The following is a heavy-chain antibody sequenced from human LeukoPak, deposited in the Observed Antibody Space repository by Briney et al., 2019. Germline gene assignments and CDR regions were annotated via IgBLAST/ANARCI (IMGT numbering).Heavy chain of an antibody. J-gene: IGHJ4*02. CDR1: GLTFSIYE. Sequence: GGSLRLSCAASGLTFSIYEMNWVRQAPGKGLEWVSYISTSGSPIYYADSVKGRFTISRDNAQKSLYVQMNSLRAEDTAVYYCARGRGYSYGYFDFWGQGTLVTVSS. D-gene: IGHD5-18*01. CDR2: ISTSGSPI. CDR3: ARGRGYSYGYFDF. V-gene: IGHV3-48*03.